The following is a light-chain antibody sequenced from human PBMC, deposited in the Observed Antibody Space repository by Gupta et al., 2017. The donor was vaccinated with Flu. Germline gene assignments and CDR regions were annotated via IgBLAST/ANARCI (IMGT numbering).Light chain of an antibody. CDR1: QGISNY. Sequence: PSSLSASVGERVTITCRASQGISNYLAWYQQKPGKGPKLLIYAASTLQSGVPSRFIGSGSGTDFTLTISSLQPEDVATYYCQKYNNAPNTFGQGTKLEIK. CDR2: AAS. J-gene: IGKJ2*01. V-gene: IGKV1-27*01. CDR3: QKYNNAPNT.